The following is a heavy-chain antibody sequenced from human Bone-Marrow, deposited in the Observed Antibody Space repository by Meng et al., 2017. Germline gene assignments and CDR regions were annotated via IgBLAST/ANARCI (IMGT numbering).Heavy chain of an antibody. Sequence: QVERVELGPEVQQTGASVKLSCKPSGYTFAAYWIHWLRQAPGQGLEWMGRIDPNNDHTQYAQNFQGRVTMTSDTSISTVYMELNGLRSDDTAVYYCARDEDISAAGKLFGDYWGQGTLVTVSS. J-gene: IGHJ4*02. D-gene: IGHD6-13*01. V-gene: IGHV1-2*06. CDR3: ARDEDISAAGKLFGDY. CDR1: GYTFAAYW. CDR2: IDPNNDHT.